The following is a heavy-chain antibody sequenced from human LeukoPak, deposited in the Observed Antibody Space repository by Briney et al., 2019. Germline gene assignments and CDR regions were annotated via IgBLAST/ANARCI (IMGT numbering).Heavy chain of an antibody. V-gene: IGHV3-30*03. D-gene: IGHD6-13*01. Sequence: GGSLRLSCVASGFTFRSYGMHWVRQAPGKGLEWVAVIAYDGSNKYYADSVKGRFTISRANSKNTLYLQMNSLRAEDTGVYYCARSAFGDSSYWYYFDSWGRGTLLTVSS. J-gene: IGHJ4*02. CDR2: IAYDGSNK. CDR1: GFTFRSYG. CDR3: ARSAFGDSSYWYYFDS.